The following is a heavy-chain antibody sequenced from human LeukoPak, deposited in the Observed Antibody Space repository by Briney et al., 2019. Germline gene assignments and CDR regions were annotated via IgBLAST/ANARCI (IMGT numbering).Heavy chain of an antibody. CDR3: ARGIPGYYDTSGYYYDY. J-gene: IGHJ4*02. CDR1: GGSFSGYY. Sequence: SETLSLTCAVYGGSFSGYYWSWIRQPPGKGLEWIGEINHSGSTNYNPSLKSRVTISVDTSKNQFSLKLNSVTAADTAVYYCARGIPGYYDTSGYYYDYWGQGTLVTVSS. D-gene: IGHD3-22*01. CDR2: INHSGST. V-gene: IGHV4-34*01.